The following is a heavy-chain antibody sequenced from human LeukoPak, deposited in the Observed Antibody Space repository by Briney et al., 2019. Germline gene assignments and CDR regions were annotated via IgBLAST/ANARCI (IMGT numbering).Heavy chain of an antibody. V-gene: IGHV3-64*04. J-gene: IGHJ1*01. CDR3: ATIRELYTSGPTRHCQH. Sequence: GGSLRLSCSASGFTFSSYAMHWVRQAPGKGLEYVSVISSNGGSTYYADSVKGRFAISRDNAWKSLYLQMNSLRVEGTAMYYCATIRELYTSGPTRHCQHWGRGTLVTVSS. D-gene: IGHD1-1*01. CDR1: GFTFSSYA. CDR2: ISSNGGST.